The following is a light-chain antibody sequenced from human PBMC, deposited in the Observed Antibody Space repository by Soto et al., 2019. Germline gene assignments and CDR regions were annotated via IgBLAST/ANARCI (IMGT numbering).Light chain of an antibody. J-gene: IGKJ1*01. CDR2: GTS. Sequence: EIVMTQSPATLSVSPGERGTLSCMASQSVSTNLAWYQQKPGQAPSLLIYGTSTRATGIPARFSGSGSGTEFTLTISSLQSEDFAVYYCQQYNDWPRTFGQGTKVEIK. V-gene: IGKV3-15*01. CDR1: QSVSTN. CDR3: QQYNDWPRT.